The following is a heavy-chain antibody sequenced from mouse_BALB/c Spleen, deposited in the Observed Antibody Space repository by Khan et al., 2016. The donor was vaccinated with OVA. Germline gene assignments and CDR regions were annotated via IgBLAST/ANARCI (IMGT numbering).Heavy chain of an antibody. D-gene: IGHD2-10*02. V-gene: IGHV1S81*02. CDR2: INPTNGGT. CDR3: TRSGYANPFAY. Sequence: QVQLQQSGAELVKPGASVKLSCKASGYTFSSYYMYWVKQRPGQGLEWIGGINPTNGGTNFNEKFKTKATLTVDKSSNTAYMQLSSLTSEDSAVYYSTRSGYANPFAYWGQGTLVTVSA. J-gene: IGHJ3*01. CDR1: GYTFSSYY.